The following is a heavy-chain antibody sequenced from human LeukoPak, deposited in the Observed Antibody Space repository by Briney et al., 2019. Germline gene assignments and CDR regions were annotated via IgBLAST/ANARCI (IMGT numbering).Heavy chain of an antibody. V-gene: IGHV3-11*01. Sequence: GGSLRLSCAASGFTFSDYYMSWIRQAPGKGLEWVSYISSSGSTIYYADSVKGRFTISRDNAKNSLYLQMNSLRAEDTAVYYCARNPLRYFDWLSGGWFDPWGQGTLVTVSS. J-gene: IGHJ5*02. D-gene: IGHD3-9*01. CDR1: GFTFSDYY. CDR3: ARNPLRYFDWLSGGWFDP. CDR2: ISSSGSTI.